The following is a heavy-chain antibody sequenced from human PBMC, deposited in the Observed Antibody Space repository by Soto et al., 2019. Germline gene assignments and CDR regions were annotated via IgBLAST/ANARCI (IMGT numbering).Heavy chain of an antibody. D-gene: IGHD2-15*01. V-gene: IGHV1-46*01. Sequence: ASVKVSCKASGYLFTAYSMHWVRLAPGQGLEWMGVVNPSGGSTKYAQNFQGRVTMTRDTSTTTTYMELSSLRSDDTAIYYCAREENCSGGTCYSEYFHRWGQGTLVTSPQ. CDR1: GYLFTAYS. CDR3: AREENCSGGTCYSEYFHR. J-gene: IGHJ1*01. CDR2: VNPSGGST.